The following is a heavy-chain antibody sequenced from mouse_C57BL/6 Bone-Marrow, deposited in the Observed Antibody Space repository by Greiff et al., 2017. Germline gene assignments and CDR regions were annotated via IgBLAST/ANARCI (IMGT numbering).Heavy chain of an antibody. Sequence: EVQLVESGGGLVQPKGSLKLSCAASGFSFNTYAMNWVRQAPGKGLEWVARIRSKSNNYATYYADSVKDRFTISRDDSESMLYLQMNNVKTEDTAMYYCVRQGGTSYYFDYWGQGTTLTVSS. CDR1: GFSFNTYA. D-gene: IGHD4-1*01. J-gene: IGHJ2*01. CDR3: VRQGGTSYYFDY. V-gene: IGHV10-1*01. CDR2: IRSKSNNYAT.